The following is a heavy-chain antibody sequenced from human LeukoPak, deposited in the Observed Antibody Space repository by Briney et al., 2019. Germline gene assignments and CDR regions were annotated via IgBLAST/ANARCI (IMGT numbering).Heavy chain of an antibody. D-gene: IGHD5/OR15-5a*01. J-gene: IGHJ6*02. CDR3: AREIVSSYYYNGMDV. V-gene: IGHV4-4*02. CDR2: ISYSGNT. CDR1: GGSISSNNW. Sequence: SGTLSLTCAVSGGSISSNNWWSWVRQPPGKGLEWIGFISYSGNTYSTPSLESRLTISIDTAKNQFSLSLSSVTAADTAVYFCAREIVSSYYYNGMDVWGQGTTVTVSS.